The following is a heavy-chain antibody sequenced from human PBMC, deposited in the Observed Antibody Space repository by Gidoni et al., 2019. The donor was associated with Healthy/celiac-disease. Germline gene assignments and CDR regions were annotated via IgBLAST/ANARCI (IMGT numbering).Heavy chain of an antibody. D-gene: IGHD6-19*01. Sequence: QVQLVESGGGVVQPGRSLSPSCAASGFPFSSYAMHWVRQAPGKGLGWVAGISYDGSNKYYADSVKGRFTISRDNSKNTLYLQMNSLRAEDTAVYYCARKVSVAGAFDIWGQGTMVTVSS. J-gene: IGHJ3*02. CDR2: ISYDGSNK. CDR1: GFPFSSYA. CDR3: ARKVSVAGAFDI. V-gene: IGHV3-30-3*01.